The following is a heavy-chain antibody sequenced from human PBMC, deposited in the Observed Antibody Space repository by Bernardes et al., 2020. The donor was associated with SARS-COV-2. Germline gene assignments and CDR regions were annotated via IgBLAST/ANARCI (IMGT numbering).Heavy chain of an antibody. D-gene: IGHD2-15*01. CDR3: ARGGRGYCSGGSCYPTRILFDY. J-gene: IGHJ4*02. CDR1: GGSFSGYY. Sequence: SETLSLTCAVYGGSFSGYYWSWIRQPPGKGLEWIGEINHSGSTNYNPSLKSRVTISVDTSKNQFSLKLSSVTAADTAVYYCARGGRGYCSGGSCYPTRILFDYWGQGTLVTVSS. V-gene: IGHV4-34*01. CDR2: INHSGST.